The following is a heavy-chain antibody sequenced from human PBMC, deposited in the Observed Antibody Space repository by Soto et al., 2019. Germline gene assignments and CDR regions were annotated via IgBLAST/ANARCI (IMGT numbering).Heavy chain of an antibody. Sequence: QVQLQESGPGLVKPSQTLSLTCTVSGGSISNGYYYWSWVRQNPGKGLEWIGHIYHSGRTYYNPSLKSRVTISVDTSKNQFSLILRSVTAADTAVYYCARWVEVSLDYFDSWGQGTPVTVSS. CDR2: IYHSGRT. CDR1: GGSISNGYYY. V-gene: IGHV4-31*03. J-gene: IGHJ4*02. CDR3: ARWVEVSLDYFDS. D-gene: IGHD2-15*01.